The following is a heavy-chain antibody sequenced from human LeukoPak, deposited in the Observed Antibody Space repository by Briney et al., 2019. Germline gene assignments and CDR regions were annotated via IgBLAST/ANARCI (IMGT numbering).Heavy chain of an antibody. D-gene: IGHD3-22*01. CDR2: IKQDGSEK. CDR1: GFTFSSYW. V-gene: IGHV3-7*01. J-gene: IGHJ4*02. Sequence: PGGSLRLSCAASGFTFSSYWMSWVRQAPGKGLEWVANIKQDGSEKYYVDSVKGRFTISRDNAKNSLYLQMNSLRAEDTAVYYCARDRDPYYYDSSGYYFGYWGQGTLVTVSS. CDR3: ARDRDPYYYDSSGYYFGY.